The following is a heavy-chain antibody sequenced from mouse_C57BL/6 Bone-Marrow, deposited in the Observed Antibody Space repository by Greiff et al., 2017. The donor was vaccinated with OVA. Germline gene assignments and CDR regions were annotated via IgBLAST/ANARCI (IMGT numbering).Heavy chain of an antibody. Sequence: VQLQQSGAELARPGASVKLSCKASGYTFTSYGISWVKQRTGQGLEWIGEIYPRSGNTYYNEKFKGKATLTADKSSSTAYMELRSLTFEDSAVYFCARRNYRAWFAYWGQGTLVTVSA. CDR2: IYPRSGNT. D-gene: IGHD1-1*01. V-gene: IGHV1-81*01. J-gene: IGHJ3*01. CDR1: GYTFTSYG. CDR3: ARRNYRAWFAY.